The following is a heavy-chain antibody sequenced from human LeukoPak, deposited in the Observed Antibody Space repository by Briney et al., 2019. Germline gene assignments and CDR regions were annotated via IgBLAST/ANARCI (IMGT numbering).Heavy chain of an antibody. CDR2: IYSDNT. CDR3: ARAKTFYGDYAN. D-gene: IGHD4-17*01. V-gene: IGHV3-53*01. J-gene: IGHJ4*02. Sequence: GGSLRLSCTVSGFTVSSNSMSWVRQAPGKGLEWVSFIYSDNTHYSDSVKGRFTISRDNSKNTLYLQMNSLRAEDTAVYYCARAKTFYGDYANWGQGTLVTVSS. CDR1: GFTVSSNS.